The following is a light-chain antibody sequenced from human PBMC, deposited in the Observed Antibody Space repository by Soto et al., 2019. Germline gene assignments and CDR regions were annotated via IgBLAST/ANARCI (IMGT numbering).Light chain of an antibody. Sequence: DIVMTQTPLSLRVPPGEPASISCRSSQSLLHSSGYNYLDWYVQKPGQSPQLLIYFGSNRAPGVPDRFSGGGSGTDFTLKINRVEAEDVGTYYCMQALQSLTFGQGTRLEIK. V-gene: IGKV2-28*01. CDR3: MQALQSLT. CDR1: QSLLHSSGYNY. J-gene: IGKJ5*01. CDR2: FGS.